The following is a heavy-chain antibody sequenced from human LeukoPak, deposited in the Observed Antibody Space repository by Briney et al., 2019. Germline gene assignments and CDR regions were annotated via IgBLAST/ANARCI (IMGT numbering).Heavy chain of an antibody. CDR3: ARDYGDNSGWFDP. CDR2: MSPNSGST. D-gene: IGHD4-23*01. V-gene: IGHV1-8*01. J-gene: IGHJ5*02. Sequence: GASVNVSFKSSGYTFTNYDINWVRQATGQGLEWMGWMSPNSGSTGYAQKFQGRISMTRSTSIGTAYMELSSLTSEDTAVYYCARDYGDNSGWFDPWGQGTLVTVSS. CDR1: GYTFTNYD.